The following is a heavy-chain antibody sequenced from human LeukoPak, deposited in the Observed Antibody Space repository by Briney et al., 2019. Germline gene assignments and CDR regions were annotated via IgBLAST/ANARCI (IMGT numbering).Heavy chain of an antibody. J-gene: IGHJ4*02. CDR3: ARGGYPYYFDY. V-gene: IGHV4-59*01. D-gene: IGHD5-18*01. CDR2: IYYSGST. CDR1: GGSISSYY. Sequence: SETLSLTCTVSGGSISSYYWSWIRQPPGKGLEGIGYIYYSGSTHYNPPLKSRVTISVDTSKNQFSLKLSSVTAADTAVYYCARGGYPYYFDYWGQGTLVTVSS.